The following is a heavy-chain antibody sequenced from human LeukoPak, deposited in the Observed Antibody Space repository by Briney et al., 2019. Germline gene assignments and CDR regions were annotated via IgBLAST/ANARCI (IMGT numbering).Heavy chain of an antibody. D-gene: IGHD2-2*02. CDR3: ARDRGYCSSTSCYTGYMDV. CDR1: GFTFSSYA. CDR2: ISGSGGST. V-gene: IGHV3-23*01. Sequence: PGGSLRLSCAASGFTFSSYAMSWVRQAPGKGLEWVSAISGSGGSTYYADSVKGRFTISRDNSKNTLYLQMNSLRAEDTAVYYCARDRGYCSSTSCYTGYMDVWGKGTTVTVPS. J-gene: IGHJ6*03.